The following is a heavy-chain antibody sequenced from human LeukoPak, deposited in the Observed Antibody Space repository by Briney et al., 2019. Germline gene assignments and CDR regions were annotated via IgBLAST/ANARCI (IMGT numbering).Heavy chain of an antibody. V-gene: IGHV4-30-4*08. CDR1: GGSISSGDYY. D-gene: IGHD3-3*01. CDR3: ACQKYYDFWSGYSHNWFDP. J-gene: IGHJ5*02. Sequence: SQTLSLTCTVSGGSISSGDYYWGWIRQPPGKGLEWIGYIYYSGSTYYNPSLKSRVTISVDTSKNQFSLKLSSVTAADTAVYYCACQKYYDFWSGYSHNWFDPWGQGTLVTVSS. CDR2: IYYSGST.